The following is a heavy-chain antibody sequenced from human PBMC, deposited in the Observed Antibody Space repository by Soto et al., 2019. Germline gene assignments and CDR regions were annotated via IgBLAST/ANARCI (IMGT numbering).Heavy chain of an antibody. D-gene: IGHD6-6*01. Sequence: GGSLRLSCAASGFTFSSYAMSWVRQAPGKGLEWVSAISGSGGSTYYADSVKGRFTISRDNSKNTLYLQMNSLRAEDTDVYYCANMGIGERSSPFYYYYYGMDVWGQGTTVTVSS. V-gene: IGHV3-23*01. CDR1: GFTFSSYA. J-gene: IGHJ6*02. CDR2: ISGSGGST. CDR3: ANMGIGERSSPFYYYYYGMDV.